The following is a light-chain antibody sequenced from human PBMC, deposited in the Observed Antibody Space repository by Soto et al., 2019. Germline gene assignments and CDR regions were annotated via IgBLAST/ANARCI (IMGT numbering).Light chain of an antibody. CDR1: SGHSSYA. CDR2: VDSDGSH. J-gene: IGLJ2*01. Sequence: QSVLTQSPSASASLGASVKLTCTLSSGHSSYAIAWHQQQPEKGPRYLMKVDSDGSHTRGDAIPDRFSGSSSGAERYLTISSLQXXXXXXYYCQTWGTGIHVVFGGGTKLTVL. V-gene: IGLV4-69*01. CDR3: QTWGTGIHVV.